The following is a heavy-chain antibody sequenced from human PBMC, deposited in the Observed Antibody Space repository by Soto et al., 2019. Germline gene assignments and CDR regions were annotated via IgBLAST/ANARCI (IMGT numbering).Heavy chain of an antibody. V-gene: IGHV3-23*01. CDR2: LSGSGDST. D-gene: IGHD6-13*01. Sequence: EVQLLESGGGLVQPGGSLRLSCAASGFTFSSYAMSWVRQAPGKGLEWVSALSGSGDSTYYADSVKGLFTISRDNSKNTLYLQMNSLRAEDTAVYYCAKGVSVCFSYYYSYMDVWGKGTTVTVAS. CDR3: AKGVSVCFSYYYSYMDV. J-gene: IGHJ6*03. CDR1: GFTFSSYA.